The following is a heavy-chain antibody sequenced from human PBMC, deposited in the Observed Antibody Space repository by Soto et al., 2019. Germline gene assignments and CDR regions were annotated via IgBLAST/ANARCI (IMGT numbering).Heavy chain of an antibody. CDR2: ISSSSSTI. CDR1: GFTFSSYS. V-gene: IGHV3-48*04. Sequence: GGSLRLSCAASGFTFSSYSMNWVRQAPGKGLEWVSYISSSSSTIYYADSVKGRFTISRDNAKNSLYLQMNSLRAEDTAVYYCARVVDTAMVGYWGQGTLVTVSS. CDR3: ARVVDTAMVGY. D-gene: IGHD5-18*01. J-gene: IGHJ4*02.